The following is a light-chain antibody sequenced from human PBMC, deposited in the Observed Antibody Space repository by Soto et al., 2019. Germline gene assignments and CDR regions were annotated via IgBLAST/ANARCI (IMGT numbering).Light chain of an antibody. CDR1: QSVLYHSNNKNY. CDR2: WAS. V-gene: IGKV4-1*01. Sequence: DIVMTQSPDSLAVSLGERATINCKSSQSVLYHSNNKNYLTWYQQKPGQPPKLLISWASTRESGVPDRFSGSGSGTDFALTISSRQAEDVAVYYCQQNYNTPYTFGQGTKLEIK. CDR3: QQNYNTPYT. J-gene: IGKJ2*01.